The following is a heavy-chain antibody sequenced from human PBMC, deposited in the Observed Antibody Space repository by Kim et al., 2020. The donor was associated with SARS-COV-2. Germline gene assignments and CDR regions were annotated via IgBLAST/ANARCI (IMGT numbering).Heavy chain of an antibody. V-gene: IGHV1-18*01. CDR3: ARDIWGYRHLDL. D-gene: IGHD7-27*01. CDR1: DNTLNSFA. J-gene: IGHJ2*01. Sequence: ASVKVSCKASDNTLNSFAVSWVRQAPGQGLEWMGWISAFNGKTSYAQKFQGRVTLTADISTSTAYMELRDLRSDDTAVYYCARDIWGYRHLDLLGRGTLV. CDR2: ISAFNGKT.